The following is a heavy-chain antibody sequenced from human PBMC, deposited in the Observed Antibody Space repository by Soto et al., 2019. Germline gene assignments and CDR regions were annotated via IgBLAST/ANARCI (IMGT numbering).Heavy chain of an antibody. CDR2: ISGSGGST. CDR3: AKGGTGVDTAREADY. Sequence: GGSRRRSCAASGFTFSSYGMSWVRQAPGKGLEWVSAISGSGGSTYYADSVKGRFTISRDNSKNTRYLQMNSLRAEDTAVYYCAKGGTGVDTAREADYWGQGTLVTVSS. CDR1: GFTFSSYG. D-gene: IGHD5-18*01. J-gene: IGHJ4*02. V-gene: IGHV3-23*01.